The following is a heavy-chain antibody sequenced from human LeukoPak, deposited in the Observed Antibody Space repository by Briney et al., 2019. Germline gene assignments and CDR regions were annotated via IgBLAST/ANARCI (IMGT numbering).Heavy chain of an antibody. CDR3: ARAGYYYDSSGYFN. D-gene: IGHD3-22*01. V-gene: IGHV3-11*04. CDR2: FGSSGGPI. Sequence: GGSLRLSCAASGFTFSDYYMSWIRQAPGKGLEWVSYFGSSGGPIYYADSVKGRFTISRDNAKNSLYLQMNSLRAEDTAVYYCARAGYYYDSSGYFNWGQGTMVTVSS. CDR1: GFTFSDYY. J-gene: IGHJ4*02.